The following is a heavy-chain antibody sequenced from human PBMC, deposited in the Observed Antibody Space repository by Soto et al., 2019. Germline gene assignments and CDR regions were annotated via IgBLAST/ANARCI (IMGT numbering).Heavy chain of an antibody. Sequence: SVKVSCKTSGFMFTSSAVQWVRQARGQRLEWIGWLVVGSGNTHYAQNFQERVTLTRDMSTGTAYMEVSSLRSEDTAGYYCAPGPVLPFLEWLPAPFDYWGQGTLVTVSS. CDR1: GFMFTSSA. J-gene: IGHJ4*02. D-gene: IGHD3-3*01. CDR3: APGPVLPFLEWLPAPFDY. CDR2: LVVGSGNT. V-gene: IGHV1-58*01.